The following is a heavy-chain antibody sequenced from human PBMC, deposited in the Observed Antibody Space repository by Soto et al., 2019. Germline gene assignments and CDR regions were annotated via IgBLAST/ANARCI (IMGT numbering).Heavy chain of an antibody. Sequence: LGESLKISCKGSGYSFTSYWIGWVRQMPGKGLEWMGIIYPGDSDTRYSPSFQGQVTISADKSISTAYLQWSSLKASDTAMYYCARTDLWFWGERGNWFDPWGQGTLVTVSS. CDR2: IYPGDSDT. CDR3: ARTDLWFWGERGNWFDP. J-gene: IGHJ5*02. D-gene: IGHD3-10*01. V-gene: IGHV5-51*01. CDR1: GYSFTSYW.